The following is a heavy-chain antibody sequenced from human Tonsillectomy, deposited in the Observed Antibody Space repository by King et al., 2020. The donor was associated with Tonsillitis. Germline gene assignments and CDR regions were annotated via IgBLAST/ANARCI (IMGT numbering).Heavy chain of an antibody. J-gene: IGHJ4*02. CDR3: ARGVAAVVTNFDY. CDR1: NGSFSGHY. Sequence: VQLQQWGAGLLKPSETLSLTCAVYNGSFSGHYWSWIRQPPGKGLEWIGEINQSGSTNYNPSLKRPVTISLDTSKSQFTLRLSSVTAADTAVYYCARGVAAVVTNFDYWGQGILVTVSS. V-gene: IGHV4-34*01. D-gene: IGHD2-21*02. CDR2: INQSGST.